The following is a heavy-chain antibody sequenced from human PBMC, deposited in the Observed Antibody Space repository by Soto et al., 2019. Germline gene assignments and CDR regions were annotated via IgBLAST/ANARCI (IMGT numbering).Heavy chain of an antibody. J-gene: IGHJ3*02. D-gene: IGHD3-22*01. Sequence: HLQLQESGSGLVKPSQTLSLTCDVSGDSISSSGSSWNWIRQPPGKVLEWIGFTYHSGSTYYNPSLESRVTISVDRSKTQFSLKLKSVTAADRAVYYCAASLSTQYYDSSGYYPDFDIWGQGILVTVSS. V-gene: IGHV4-30-2*01. CDR1: GDSISSSGSS. CDR2: TYHSGST. CDR3: AASLSTQYYDSSGYYPDFDI.